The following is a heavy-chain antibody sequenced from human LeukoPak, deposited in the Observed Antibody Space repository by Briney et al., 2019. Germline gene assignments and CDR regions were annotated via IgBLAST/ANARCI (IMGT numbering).Heavy chain of an antibody. J-gene: IGHJ4*02. V-gene: IGHV4-59*01. CDR1: GGSISSYY. Sequence: PSETLSLTCTVSGGSISSYYWSWIRQPPGKGLEWIGYIYYSGSTNYNPSLKSRVTISVDTSKNQFSLKLSSVTAADTAVYYCARLYDSSGYSTDYWGQGTLVTVS. CDR2: IYYSGST. D-gene: IGHD3-22*01. CDR3: ARLYDSSGYSTDY.